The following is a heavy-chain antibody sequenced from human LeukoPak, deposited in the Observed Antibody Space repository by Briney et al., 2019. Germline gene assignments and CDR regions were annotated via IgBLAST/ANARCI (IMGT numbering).Heavy chain of an antibody. CDR3: ATETGGDFLSGYYVDY. CDR2: IWYDGSNK. V-gene: IGHV3-33*01. Sequence: GGSLRLSCAASGFTFSSYGMHWVRQAPGKGLEWVAVIWYDGSNKYYADSVKGRFTISRDNSKNTLYLQMNSLRAEDTAVYYCATETGGDFLSGYYVDYWGQGTLVTVSS. CDR1: GFTFSSYG. J-gene: IGHJ4*02. D-gene: IGHD3-3*01.